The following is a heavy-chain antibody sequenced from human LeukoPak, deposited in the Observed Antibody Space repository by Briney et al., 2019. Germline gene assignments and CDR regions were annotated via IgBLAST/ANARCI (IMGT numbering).Heavy chain of an antibody. V-gene: IGHV3-23*01. CDR1: GFIYSHFA. Sequence: GGSLRLSCAASGFIYSHFAMSWVRQAPGKGLEWVSSISGIGSHTYYTDSVKGRFTISRDNSKNTVTLQMNSLRAEDTGIYFCAKLSVSDAPRLYYVHVCGKGTTVIISS. J-gene: IGHJ6*03. CDR2: ISGIGSHT. CDR3: AKLSVSDAPRLYYVHV. D-gene: IGHD5/OR15-5a*01.